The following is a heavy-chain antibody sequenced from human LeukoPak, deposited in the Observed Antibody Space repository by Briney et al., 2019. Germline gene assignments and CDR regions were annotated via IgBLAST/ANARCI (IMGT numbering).Heavy chain of an antibody. CDR1: GGSISSSSYY. CDR3: AKDHPRWLQLGNDAFDI. V-gene: IGHV4-39*02. CDR2: IYYSGST. J-gene: IGHJ3*02. D-gene: IGHD5-24*01. Sequence: SETLSLTCTVSGGSISSSSYYWGWIRQPPGKGLEWSGSIYYSGSTYYNPSLKSRVTISVDTSKNQFSLKLSSVTAADTAVYYCAKDHPRWLQLGNDAFDIWGQGTMVTVSS.